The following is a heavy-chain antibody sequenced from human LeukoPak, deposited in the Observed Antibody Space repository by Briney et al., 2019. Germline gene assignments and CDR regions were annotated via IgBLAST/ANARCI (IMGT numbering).Heavy chain of an antibody. Sequence: GGSLRLSCAASGFTFSSYDMHWVRHATGKGLEWVSAIGTAGDTYYPGSVKGRFTISRENAKNSLYLQMNSLRAGDTAVYYCARSSSWSGYSDGMDVWGQGTTVTVSS. CDR1: GFTFSSYD. V-gene: IGHV3-13*01. CDR3: ARSSSWSGYSDGMDV. CDR2: IGTAGDT. J-gene: IGHJ6*02. D-gene: IGHD3-3*01.